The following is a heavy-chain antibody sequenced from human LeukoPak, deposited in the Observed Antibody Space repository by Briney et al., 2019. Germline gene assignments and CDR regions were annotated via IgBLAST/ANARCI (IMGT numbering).Heavy chain of an antibody. CDR2: IYPGDSDT. D-gene: IGHD3-22*01. J-gene: IGHJ4*02. Sequence: GESLKISCKASGYSFTSYWIGWVRQMPGKGLEWMGIIYPGDSDTRYSPSFQGQVTISADKSISTAYLQWSSLKASDTAMYYCARRYYYDSSGYYYRWYYFDYWGQGTLVTVSS. V-gene: IGHV5-51*01. CDR1: GYSFTSYW. CDR3: ARRYYYDSSGYYYRWYYFDY.